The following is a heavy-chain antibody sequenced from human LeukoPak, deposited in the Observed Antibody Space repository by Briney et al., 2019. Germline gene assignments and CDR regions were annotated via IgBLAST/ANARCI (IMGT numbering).Heavy chain of an antibody. CDR1: GYTFTSYG. D-gene: IGHD3-3*01. Sequence: SVKVSCKASGYTFTSYGISWVRQAPGQGLEWMGGIIPIFGAANYAQKFQGRVTITADESTSTAYMELSSLRSEDTAVYYCARDLDHGYEYYYYYYMDVWGKGTTVTVSS. CDR3: ARDLDHGYEYYYYYYMDV. J-gene: IGHJ6*03. CDR2: IIPIFGAA. V-gene: IGHV1-69*13.